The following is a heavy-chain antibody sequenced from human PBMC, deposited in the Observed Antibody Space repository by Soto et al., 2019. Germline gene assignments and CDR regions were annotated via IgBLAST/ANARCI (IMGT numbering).Heavy chain of an antibody. CDR2: IYYSGST. D-gene: IGHD6-19*01. Sequence: QVQLQESGPGLVKPSETLSLTCTVSGGSVSSGSYYWSWIRQPPGKGLEWIGYIYYSGSTNYNPSLKSRVTISVDTSKNQFSLKLSSVTAADTAVYYCARDSSGWAGAFDIWGQGTMVTVSS. CDR3: ARDSSGWAGAFDI. V-gene: IGHV4-61*01. CDR1: GGSVSSGSYY. J-gene: IGHJ3*02.